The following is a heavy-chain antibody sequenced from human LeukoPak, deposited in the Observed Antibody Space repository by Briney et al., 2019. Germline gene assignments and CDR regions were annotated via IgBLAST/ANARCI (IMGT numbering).Heavy chain of an antibody. V-gene: IGHV4-59*12. D-gene: IGHD6-19*01. CDR3: GLWRHSSGHFPH. CDR2: IYYSGST. J-gene: IGHJ1*01. CDR1: GGSISSYY. Sequence: SETLSLTCTVSGGSISSYYWSWIRQPPGKGLEWIGYIYYSGSTNYNPSLKSRVTISVDTSKNQFSLKLSSVTAADTAVYYCGLWRHSSGHFPHWGQGTLVTVSS.